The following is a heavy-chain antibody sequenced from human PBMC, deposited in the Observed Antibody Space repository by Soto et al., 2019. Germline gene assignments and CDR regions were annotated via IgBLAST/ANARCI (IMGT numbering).Heavy chain of an antibody. CDR3: AREHIDGWKFDY. CDR1: GFTFSNYW. D-gene: IGHD6-19*01. V-gene: IGHV3-7*01. J-gene: IGHJ4*02. Sequence: GGSLRLSCAASGFTFSNYWMSWVRQAPGKGLEWVANIRQDGNENYYVDSVKGRFTTSRDNTKNSFYLQMNSLRAEDTAVYYCAREHIDGWKFDYWGRGTLVTVSS. CDR2: IRQDGNEN.